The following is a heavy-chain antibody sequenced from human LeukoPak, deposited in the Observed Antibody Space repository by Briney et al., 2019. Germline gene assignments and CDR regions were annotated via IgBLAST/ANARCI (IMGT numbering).Heavy chain of an antibody. CDR3: ARDRRYSSSSVDY. CDR2: IYHSGKA. V-gene: IGHV4-30-2*01. J-gene: IGHJ4*02. D-gene: IGHD6-13*01. Sequence: SETLSLTCTVSGAFISSGGFYWSWLRQPPGKGLEWIGYIYHSGKAYYNPSLEGRVTISVDRSKNHFSLNLNSVTAADTAVYYCARDRRYSSSSVDYWGQGTLVTVSS. CDR1: GAFISSGGFY.